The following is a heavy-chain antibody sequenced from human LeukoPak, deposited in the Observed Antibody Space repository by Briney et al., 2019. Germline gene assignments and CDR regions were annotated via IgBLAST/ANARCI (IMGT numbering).Heavy chain of an antibody. D-gene: IGHD3-22*01. Sequence: GASVKVPCKASGYTFTSYGISWVRQVPGQGLEWMGWISAYNGNTNYAQKLQGRVTMTTDTSTSTAYMELRSLRSDDTAVYYCARVRDYYYDSSGYYTFDYWGQGTLVTVSS. J-gene: IGHJ4*02. CDR1: GYTFTSYG. V-gene: IGHV1-18*01. CDR2: ISAYNGNT. CDR3: ARVRDYYYDSSGYYTFDY.